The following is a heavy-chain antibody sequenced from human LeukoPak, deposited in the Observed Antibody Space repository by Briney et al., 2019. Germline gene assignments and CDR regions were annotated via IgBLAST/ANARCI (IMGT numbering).Heavy chain of an antibody. CDR1: GFTFSSYA. CDR2: MSGSGGTT. Sequence: PGGSLRLSCAASGFTFSSYAMSWVRQAPGKGLEWVSAMSGSGGTTYYADSVKGRFAISRDNSRNTLYLQMSSLRTEGTALYYCAKVQQLATIYYFDYWGQGSLVTASS. D-gene: IGHD6-13*01. CDR3: AKVQQLATIYYFDY. V-gene: IGHV3-23*01. J-gene: IGHJ4*02.